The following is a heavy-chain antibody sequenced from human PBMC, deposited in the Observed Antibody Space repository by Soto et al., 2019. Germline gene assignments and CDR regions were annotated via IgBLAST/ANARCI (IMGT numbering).Heavy chain of an antibody. CDR3: ARSQSPSSGCPGMDV. J-gene: IGHJ6*02. D-gene: IGHD6-19*01. V-gene: IGHV1-2*02. CDR2: INPNSGGT. Sequence: QVQLVQSGAEVKKPGASVKVSCKASGYTFTDYYMHWVRQAPGQGLEWMGWINPNSGGTNYAQKLQVRVTMTRDTSISTAYMELNRLRSDDTAVYYCARSQSPSSGCPGMDVWRQGTTVTVSS. CDR1: GYTFTDYY.